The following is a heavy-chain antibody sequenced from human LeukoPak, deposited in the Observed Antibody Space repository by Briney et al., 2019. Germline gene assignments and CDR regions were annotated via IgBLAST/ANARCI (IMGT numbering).Heavy chain of an antibody. J-gene: IGHJ4*02. D-gene: IGHD6-19*01. Sequence: SETLSLTCTVSGGSISSDSYYWGWIRQPPGKGLEWIGSIYYSGKTFYNPSLKSRVTISIATSKTQFSLNVSSVTAADTAVYYCARVGRSGGWHFDYWGQGTLVTVSS. V-gene: IGHV4-39*07. CDR3: ARVGRSGGWHFDY. CDR1: GGSISSDSYY. CDR2: IYYSGKT.